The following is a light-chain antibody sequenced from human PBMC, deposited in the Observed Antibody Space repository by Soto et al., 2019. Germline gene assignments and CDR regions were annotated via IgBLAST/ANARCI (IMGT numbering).Light chain of an antibody. J-gene: IGKJ2*01. CDR1: QSVSRR. CDR2: DAS. Sequence: DIQMTQSPSTLSASVGDRITITCRASQSVSRRLAWYQQKPGKAPKLLIYDASSLDSGVPSRFSGRGSGTEFTLTISSRQPDDCATYYCHTYNTYSLHTFGQGTKLEIK. V-gene: IGKV1-5*01. CDR3: HTYNTYSLHT.